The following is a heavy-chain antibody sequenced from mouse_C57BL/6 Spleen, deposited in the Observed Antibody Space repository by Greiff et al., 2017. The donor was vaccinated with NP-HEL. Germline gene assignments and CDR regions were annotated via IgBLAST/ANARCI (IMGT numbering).Heavy chain of an antibody. CDR2: ISSGSSTI. D-gene: IGHD1-1*01. Sequence: EVHLVESGGGLVKPGGSLKLSCAASGFTFSDYGMHWVRQAPEKGLEWVAYISSGSSTIYYADTVKGRFTISRDNAKNTLFLQMTSLRSEDTAMYYCARDYYYGSSYRFAYWGQGTLVTVSA. J-gene: IGHJ3*01. CDR1: GFTFSDYG. V-gene: IGHV5-17*01. CDR3: ARDYYYGSSYRFAY.